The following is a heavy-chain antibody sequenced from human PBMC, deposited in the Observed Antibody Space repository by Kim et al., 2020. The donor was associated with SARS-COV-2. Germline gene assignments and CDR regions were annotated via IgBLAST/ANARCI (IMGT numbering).Heavy chain of an antibody. J-gene: IGHJ6*02. D-gene: IGHD2-2*01. CDR2: INHSGST. Sequence: SETLSLTCAVYGGSFSGYYWSWIRQPPGKGLEWIGEINHSGSTNYNPSLKSRVTISVDTSKNQFSLKLSSVTAADTAVYYCARIGRVPAANYYYYGMDVWGQGTTVTVSS. CDR3: ARIGRVPAANYYYYGMDV. CDR1: GGSFSGYY. V-gene: IGHV4-34*01.